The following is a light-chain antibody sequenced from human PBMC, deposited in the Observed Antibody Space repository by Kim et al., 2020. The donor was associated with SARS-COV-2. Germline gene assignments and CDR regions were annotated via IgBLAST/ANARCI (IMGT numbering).Light chain of an antibody. Sequence: SYELTQPPSVSVSPGQTASITCLGDKLGDKYPCWYQQKPGQSPVLVIYQDTKRPSGIPERFSGSNSGTTAPLTISGTQAMDEADYYCQAWDSSTVLFGGG. V-gene: IGLV3-1*01. CDR3: QAWDSSTVL. CDR1: KLGDKY. CDR2: QDT. J-gene: IGLJ2*01.